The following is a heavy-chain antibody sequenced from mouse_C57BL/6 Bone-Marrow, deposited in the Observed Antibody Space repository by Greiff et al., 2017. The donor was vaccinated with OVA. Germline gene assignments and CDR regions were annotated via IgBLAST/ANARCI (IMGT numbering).Heavy chain of an antibody. J-gene: IGHJ2*01. CDR3: ARRGKRSGNPYFDY. CDR1: GYTFTSYW. Sequence: QVQLQQSGAELVKPGASVKLSCKASGYTFTSYWMQWVKQRPGQGLEWIGEIDPSDSYTNYNQKFKGKATLTVDTSSSTAYMQLSSLTSEDSAVYYCARRGKRSGNPYFDYWGQGTTLTVSS. V-gene: IGHV1-50*01. D-gene: IGHD2-1*01. CDR2: IDPSDSYT.